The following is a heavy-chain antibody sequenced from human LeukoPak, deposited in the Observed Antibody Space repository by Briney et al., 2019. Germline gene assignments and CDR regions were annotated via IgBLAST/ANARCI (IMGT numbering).Heavy chain of an antibody. CDR1: GFTFSSYS. D-gene: IGHD3-22*01. CDR3: ARVISGYYDSSGYDY. Sequence: PGGSLRLSCAASGFTFSSYSMNWVRQAPGKGLEWVSYIRSTGNTIYYADSVKGRFTISRDNAKNSLYLQMNSLRAEDTAVYYCARVISGYYDSSGYDYWGQGTLVTVSS. J-gene: IGHJ4*02. V-gene: IGHV3-48*04. CDR2: IRSTGNTI.